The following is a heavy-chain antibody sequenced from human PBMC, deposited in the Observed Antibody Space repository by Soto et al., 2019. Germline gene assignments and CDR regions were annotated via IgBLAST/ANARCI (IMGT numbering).Heavy chain of an antibody. CDR1: GYTFTSYG. Sequence: QVQLVQSGAEVKKPGASVKVSCKASGYTFTSYGISWVRQAPGQGLEWMGWISAYNGNTNYAQKLQGRVTMTTDTSTSTGYMELRSVRSDDTAVYYCARDRVFSMVRGVNGMDVWGQGTTVTVSS. V-gene: IGHV1-18*01. CDR2: ISAYNGNT. CDR3: ARDRVFSMVRGVNGMDV. J-gene: IGHJ6*02. D-gene: IGHD3-10*01.